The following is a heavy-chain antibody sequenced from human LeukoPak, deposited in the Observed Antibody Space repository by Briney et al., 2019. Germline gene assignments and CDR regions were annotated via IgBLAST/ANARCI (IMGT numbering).Heavy chain of an antibody. Sequence: PSETLSLTCTVSGGSISSSSAYWGWIRQPPGKGLEWIGSIYYRKNTYYNPSLKSRVTISSDTSKNQFSLTLGSVSATDTAVYYCVSAGGFSYGYFDYWGQGTLVTVSS. CDR2: IYYRKNT. V-gene: IGHV4-39*01. J-gene: IGHJ4*02. CDR1: GGSISSSSAY. CDR3: VSAGGFSYGYFDY. D-gene: IGHD5-18*01.